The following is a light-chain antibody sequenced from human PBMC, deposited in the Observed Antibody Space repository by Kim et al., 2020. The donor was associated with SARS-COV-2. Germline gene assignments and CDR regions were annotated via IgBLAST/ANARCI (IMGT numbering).Light chain of an antibody. CDR3: QRGYSTPPYT. Sequence: DIQMTQSPSSLSASVGDRVTITCRASQSINTYLNWYQQKPGKAPKLLIYAPSTLQSGVPSRFSGSGSGTYFTLTISSMQPEDFATYYWQRGYSTPPYTFGQGTKLEIK. CDR1: QSINTY. CDR2: APS. V-gene: IGKV1-39*01. J-gene: IGKJ2*01.